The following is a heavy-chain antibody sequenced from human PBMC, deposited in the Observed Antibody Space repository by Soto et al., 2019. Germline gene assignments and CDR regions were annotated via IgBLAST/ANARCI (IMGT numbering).Heavy chain of an antibody. V-gene: IGHV4-34*01. J-gene: IGHJ5*02. CDR2: INHSGST. D-gene: IGHD4-17*01. Sequence: SETLSLTCAVYGGSFSGYYWSWIRQPPGKGLEWIGEINHSGSTNYNPSLKSRVTISVDTSKNQFSLKLSSVTAADTAVYYCARGDYDYGDYGLHAYNWFDPWGQGTLVTVSS. CDR3: ARGDYDYGDYGLHAYNWFDP. CDR1: GGSFSGYY.